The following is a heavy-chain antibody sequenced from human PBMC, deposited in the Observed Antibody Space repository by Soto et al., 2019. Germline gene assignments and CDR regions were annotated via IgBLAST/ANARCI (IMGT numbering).Heavy chain of an antibody. J-gene: IGHJ5*02. D-gene: IGHD6-13*01. V-gene: IGHV4-4*02. Sequence: QVQLQESGPGLVKPSGTLSLTCAVSGGSISSSNWWSWVRQPPGKGLEWIGEIYHSGSTNYNPSLKSRLTISVDKSKNQVSLKLSSVPAADTAVYYCAREQAAAGTGGRADWFDPWGQGPLVAVSS. CDR3: AREQAAAGTGGRADWFDP. CDR1: GGSISSSNW. CDR2: IYHSGST.